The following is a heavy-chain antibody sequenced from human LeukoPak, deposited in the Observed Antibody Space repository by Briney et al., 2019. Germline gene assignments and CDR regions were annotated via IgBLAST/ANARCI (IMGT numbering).Heavy chain of an antibody. J-gene: IGHJ6*02. V-gene: IGHV3-23*01. CDR3: AKSTVTTPPGHYWYYYGMDV. Sequence: PGGSLRLSCAASGFTFSSYAMSWVRQAPGKGLEWVSAISGSGGSTYYADSVKGRFTISRDNSKNTLYLQMNSLRAEDTAVYYCAKSTVTTPPGHYWYYYGMDVWGQGTTVTVSS. D-gene: IGHD4-17*01. CDR2: ISGSGGST. CDR1: GFTFSSYA.